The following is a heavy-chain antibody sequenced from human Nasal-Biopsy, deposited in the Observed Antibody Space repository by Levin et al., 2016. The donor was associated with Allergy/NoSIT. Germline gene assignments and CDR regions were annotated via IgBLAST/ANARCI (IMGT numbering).Heavy chain of an antibody. Sequence: ETLSLTCAASGIAFSPYHMAWIRRAPGKGLEWVSSISGSGRYIYYADSLKGRVSISRDNAKNSLYLHINSLGAEDTAVYYCATARSGSYWNFDNWGQGTLVSVSS. J-gene: IGHJ4*02. V-gene: IGHV3-21*04. CDR2: ISGSGRYI. CDR3: ATARSGSYWNFDN. CDR1: GIAFSPYH. D-gene: IGHD1-26*01.